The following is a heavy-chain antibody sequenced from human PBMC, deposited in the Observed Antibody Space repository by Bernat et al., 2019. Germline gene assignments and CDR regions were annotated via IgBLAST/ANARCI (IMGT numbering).Heavy chain of an antibody. CDR2: INAYNGNT. V-gene: IGHV1-18*04. CDR3: ARSLTRSYYDFWSGYSPYYYMDV. D-gene: IGHD3-3*01. CDR1: GYTFTGYY. Sequence: QVQLVQSGAEVKKPGASVKVSCKASGYTFTGYYMHWVRQAPGQGLEWMGRINAYNGNTNYAQKLQGRVTMTTDTSTSTAYMELRSLRSDDTAVYYCARSLTRSYYDFWSGYSPYYYMDVWGKGTTVTVSS. J-gene: IGHJ6*03.